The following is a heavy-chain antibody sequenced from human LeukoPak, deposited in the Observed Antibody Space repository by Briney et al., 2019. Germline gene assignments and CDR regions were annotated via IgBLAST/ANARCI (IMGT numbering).Heavy chain of an antibody. Sequence: SETLSLTCTVSGGSISSYYWSWIRQPPGKGLEWTGYIYYSGSTNYNPSLKSRVTISVDTSKNQFSLKLNSVTAADTAVYYCARHKYGGNSRTIFDYWGKGTLVTVSS. D-gene: IGHD4-23*01. J-gene: IGHJ4*02. CDR2: IYYSGST. CDR3: ARHKYGGNSRTIFDY. CDR1: GGSISSYY. V-gene: IGHV4-59*08.